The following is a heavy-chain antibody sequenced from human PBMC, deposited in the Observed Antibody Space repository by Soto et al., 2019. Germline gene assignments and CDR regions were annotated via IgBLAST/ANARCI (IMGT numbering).Heavy chain of an antibody. Sequence: VASVKVSCKASGGTFSSYAISWVRQAPGQGLEWMGGIIPIFGTANYAQKFQGRVTITADESTSTAYMELSSLRSEDTAVYYCAEGRYSSGWAGYYGMDVWGQGTTVTVSS. J-gene: IGHJ6*02. CDR3: AEGRYSSGWAGYYGMDV. D-gene: IGHD6-19*01. CDR2: IIPIFGTA. V-gene: IGHV1-69*13. CDR1: GGTFSSYA.